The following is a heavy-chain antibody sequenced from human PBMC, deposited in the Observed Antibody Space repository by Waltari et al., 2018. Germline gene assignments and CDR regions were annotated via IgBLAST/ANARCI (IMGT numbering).Heavy chain of an antibody. J-gene: IGHJ6*02. CDR3: VKERTARVSRDLDV. CDR2: VSWEVSIR. Sequence: QVQLVESGGGVVQPGRSLRLSCETSGFSFGNYGMHWVRQTPGEGPEWLAVVSWEVSIRHYADSVEGRFSIYRDNFNNKLYLQMNSLSAEDTAIYYCVKERTARVSRDLDVWGQGTTVTVS. CDR1: GFSFGNYG. D-gene: IGHD1-1*01. V-gene: IGHV3-30*18.